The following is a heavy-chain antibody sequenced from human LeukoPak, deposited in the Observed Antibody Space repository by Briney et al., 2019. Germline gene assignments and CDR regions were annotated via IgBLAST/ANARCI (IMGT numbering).Heavy chain of an antibody. V-gene: IGHV3-30*04. Sequence: GRSLRLSCAASGFTFSSYAMHWVRQAPGKGLEWVAVISYDGSNKYYADSVKGRFTISRDNSKNTLYLQMNSLRAEDTAVYYCARETAGYSSSWYPSYGMDVWGQGTTVTVS. J-gene: IGHJ6*02. CDR2: ISYDGSNK. CDR3: ARETAGYSSSWYPSYGMDV. CDR1: GFTFSSYA. D-gene: IGHD6-13*01.